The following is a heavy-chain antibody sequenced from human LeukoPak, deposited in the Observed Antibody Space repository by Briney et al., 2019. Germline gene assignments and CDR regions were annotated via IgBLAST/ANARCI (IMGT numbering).Heavy chain of an antibody. CDR3: ARNSVRGDDY. J-gene: IGHJ4*02. Sequence: KPSQTLSLTCAVSGGSISSGGYSWSWIRQPPGKGLEWIGYIYYSGSTYYNPSLKSRVTISVDTSKNQFSLKLSSVTAADTAVYYCARNSVRGDDYWGQGTLVTVSS. CDR2: IYYSGST. D-gene: IGHD3-10*01. CDR1: GGSISSGGYS. V-gene: IGHV4-30-4*07.